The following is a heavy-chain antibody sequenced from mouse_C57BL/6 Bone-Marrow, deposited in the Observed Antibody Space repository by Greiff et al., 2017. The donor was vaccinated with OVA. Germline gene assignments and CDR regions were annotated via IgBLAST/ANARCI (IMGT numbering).Heavy chain of an antibody. Sequence: VQLQQSGAELVRPGASVKLSCKASGYTFTDYYINWVKQRPGQGLEWIARIYPGSGNTYYNEKFKGKATLTAEKSSSTAYMQLSSLTSEDSAVYFCARGVGSSHYFDYWGQGTTLTVSS. J-gene: IGHJ2*01. V-gene: IGHV1-76*01. D-gene: IGHD1-1*01. CDR2: IYPGSGNT. CDR3: ARGVGSSHYFDY. CDR1: GYTFTDYY.